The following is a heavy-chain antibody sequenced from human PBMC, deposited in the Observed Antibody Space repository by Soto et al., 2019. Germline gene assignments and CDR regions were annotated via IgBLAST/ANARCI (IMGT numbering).Heavy chain of an antibody. CDR3: AREREGVRYYDFWSGYTVYFDY. Sequence: SETLSLTCTVSGGSISSGDYYWSWIRQPPGKGLEWIGYIYYSGSTYYSPSLTSRLTMSVDTSNNQFSLKLTSVTAADTAVYYCAREREGVRYYDFWSGYTVYFDYWGQGTLVTVS. CDR2: IYYSGST. D-gene: IGHD3-3*01. V-gene: IGHV4-30-4*01. CDR1: GGSISSGDYY. J-gene: IGHJ4*02.